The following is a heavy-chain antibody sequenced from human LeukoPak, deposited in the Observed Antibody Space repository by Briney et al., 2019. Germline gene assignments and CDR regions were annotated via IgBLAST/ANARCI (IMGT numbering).Heavy chain of an antibody. CDR1: GFTFSTYW. CDR3: ARAPSEIGGYYPEYFRH. D-gene: IGHD3-22*01. Sequence: GGSLRLSCAASGFTFSTYWMHWVRQAPGKGLVWVSRIKSDGSTNYADSVKGRFTISRDDAKKTVSLQMNSMRPEDTGVYYCARAPSEIGGYYPEYFRHWGQGTLVPVSS. V-gene: IGHV3-74*01. J-gene: IGHJ1*01. CDR2: IKSDGST.